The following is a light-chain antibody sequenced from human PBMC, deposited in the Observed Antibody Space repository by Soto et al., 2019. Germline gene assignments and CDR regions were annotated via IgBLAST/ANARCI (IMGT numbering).Light chain of an antibody. CDR1: QGISSY. V-gene: IGKV1-9*01. Sequence: DIQLTQSPSFLSASVGDRVTITCRASQGISSYLAWYQQKPGKAPKLLIYAASTLQSGVPSRFSGSGSGTEFTLTISSLQPEDFTTYSCQQVNSYPSITFGEGKRLEIK. CDR2: AAS. J-gene: IGKJ5*01. CDR3: QQVNSYPSIT.